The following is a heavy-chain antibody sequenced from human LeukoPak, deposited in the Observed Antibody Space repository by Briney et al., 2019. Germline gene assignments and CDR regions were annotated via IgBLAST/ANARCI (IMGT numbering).Heavy chain of an antibody. CDR2: IRQDGSEK. CDR1: GFTFTDSW. Sequence: GVSLRLPWEVSGFTFTDSWTNSVRQDPGKRPEWVASIRQDGSEKTYVDSVKGRFTISRDNTKNSLSLQLNGLRAEDTAVYYCARDGTAAGLYFDLWGQGTLVTVSS. V-gene: IGHV3-7*01. D-gene: IGHD6-13*01. CDR3: ARDGTAAGLYFDL. J-gene: IGHJ4*01.